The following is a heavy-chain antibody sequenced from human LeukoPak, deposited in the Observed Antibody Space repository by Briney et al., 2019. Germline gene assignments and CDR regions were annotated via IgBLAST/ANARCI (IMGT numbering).Heavy chain of an antibody. CDR3: ARVGLAAGGAPTGY. CDR1: GYTFMEYG. Sequence: ASVKVSCKTSGYTFMEYGISWVRQAPGQGLEWMGWISAYNGKTDFAQNFQGRVTLTTDTSTSTAYMELRSLRSDDTAVYYCARVGLAAGGAPTGYWGQGTLVTVSS. V-gene: IGHV1-18*01. J-gene: IGHJ4*02. CDR2: ISAYNGKT. D-gene: IGHD6-13*01.